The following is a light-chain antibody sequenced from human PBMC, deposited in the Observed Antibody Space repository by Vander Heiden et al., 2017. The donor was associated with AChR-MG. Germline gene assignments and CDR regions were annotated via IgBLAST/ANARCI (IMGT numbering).Light chain of an antibody. Sequence: YVLTQPPSVSVAPGKTATITCGGNDIGSKTVHWYQQKPGQAPGLVIYYDSDRPSGIPERFSGANSGNTAILTISRVEAGDEADYYCQVWDSISDHQVFGGGTKLTVL. CDR1: DIGSKT. V-gene: IGLV3-21*04. CDR2: YDS. CDR3: QVWDSISDHQV. J-gene: IGLJ2*01.